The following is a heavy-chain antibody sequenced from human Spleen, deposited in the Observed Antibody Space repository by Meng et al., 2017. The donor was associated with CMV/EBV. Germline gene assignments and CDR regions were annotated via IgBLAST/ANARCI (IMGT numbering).Heavy chain of an antibody. Sequence: GESLKISCAASGFTFSTYWMHWVRQAPGKGLVWVSRISSDGSSTAYADSVTGRFTISRDNAENTLYLQMNSLKAEDPAVYHCARDRDSNYHYYYYGMDVGGQGTTVTVSS. CDR1: GFTFSTYW. CDR2: ISSDGSST. CDR3: ARDRDSNYHYYYYGMDV. V-gene: IGHV3-74*01. D-gene: IGHD4-11*01. J-gene: IGHJ6*02.